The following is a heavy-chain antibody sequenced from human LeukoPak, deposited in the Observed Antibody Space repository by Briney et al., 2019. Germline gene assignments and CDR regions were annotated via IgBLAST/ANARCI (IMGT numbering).Heavy chain of an antibody. CDR2: INHGGST. CDR3: ARGTYDTSGYYFYFDY. Sequence: PSETLSLTCAVYGGSFSGYYWSWIRQPPGKRLEWIGRINHGGSTNYNPSLKSRVTLSEDTPKNQFSLKLSSVTAADTAMYYCARGTYDTSGYYFYFDYWGQGILVTVSS. J-gene: IGHJ4*02. CDR1: GGSFSGYY. V-gene: IGHV4-34*01. D-gene: IGHD3-22*01.